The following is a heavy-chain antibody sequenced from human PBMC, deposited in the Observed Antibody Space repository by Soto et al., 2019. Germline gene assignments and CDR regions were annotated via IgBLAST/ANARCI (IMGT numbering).Heavy chain of an antibody. CDR3: AKDIAWELHKPCFDY. CDR2: ISWNSGSI. D-gene: IGHD1-26*01. CDR1: GFTFDDYA. V-gene: IGHV3-9*01. Sequence: EVQLVESGGGLVQPGRSLRLSCAASGFTFDDYAMHWVRQAPGKGLEWVSGISWNSGSIGYADSVKGRFTISRDNAKNSLYLQMNSLRAEDTALDYCAKDIAWELHKPCFDYWGQGTLVTVSS. J-gene: IGHJ4*02.